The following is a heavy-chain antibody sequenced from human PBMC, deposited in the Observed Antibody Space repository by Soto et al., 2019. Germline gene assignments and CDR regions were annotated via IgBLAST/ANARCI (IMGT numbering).Heavy chain of an antibody. D-gene: IGHD2-15*01. V-gene: IGHV4-34*01. CDR1: GGSFSGYY. J-gene: IGHJ4*02. CDR3: ARVAGRVRRYCSGGSCYSARKTPVGYFDY. Sequence: QVQLQQWGAGLLKPSETMSVTCAVYGGSFSGYYWSWIRQPQGKGLEWIGEINHSGSTNYNPSLKSRVTISVDTSKNQFSLQLSSVTAADTAVYYCARVAGRVRRYCSGGSCYSARKTPVGYFDYWGQGTLVTVSS. CDR2: INHSGST.